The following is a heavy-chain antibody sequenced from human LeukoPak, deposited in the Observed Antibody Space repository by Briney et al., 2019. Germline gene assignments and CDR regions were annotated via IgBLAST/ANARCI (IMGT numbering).Heavy chain of an antibody. J-gene: IGHJ2*01. CDR2: IYHSGST. V-gene: IGHV4-38-2*02. CDR1: GYSISSGYY. CDR3: ARWGPNRGSYSSSWYRIDYYWYFDL. Sequence: PSETLSLTCTVSGYSISSGYYWGWIRQPPGKGLEWIGSIYHSGSTYYNPSLKSRVTISVDTSKNQFSLKLSSVTAADTAVYYCARWGPNRGSYSSSWYRIDYYWYFDLWGRGTLVTVSS. D-gene: IGHD6-13*01.